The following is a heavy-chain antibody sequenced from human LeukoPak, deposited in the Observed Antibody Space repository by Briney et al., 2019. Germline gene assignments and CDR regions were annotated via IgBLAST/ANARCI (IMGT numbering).Heavy chain of an antibody. D-gene: IGHD5-18*01. CDR1: GYTLTELS. CDR3: ATELWIQLWPPPFAY. Sequence: ASVKVSCKVSGYTLTELSMHWVRQAPGKGLEWMGGFDPEDGEAIYAQKFQGRVTMTEDTSTDTAYMELSSLRSEDTAVYYCATELWIQLWPPPFAYWGQGTLVTVSS. CDR2: FDPEDGEA. V-gene: IGHV1-24*01. J-gene: IGHJ4*02.